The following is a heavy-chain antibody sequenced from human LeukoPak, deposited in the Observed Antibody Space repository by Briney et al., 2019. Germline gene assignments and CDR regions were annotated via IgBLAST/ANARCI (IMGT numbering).Heavy chain of an antibody. CDR1: GGSFSGYY. D-gene: IGHD6-13*01. CDR3: ARGKYSSSWYPYYYYGMDV. J-gene: IGHJ6*02. CDR2: INHSGST. V-gene: IGHV4-34*01. Sequence: SETLSLTCAVYGGSFSGYYWSWIRQPPGKGLGWIGEINHSGSTNYNPSLKSRVTISVDTSKNQFSLKLSSVTAADTAVYYCARGKYSSSWYPYYYYGMDVWGQGTTVTVSS.